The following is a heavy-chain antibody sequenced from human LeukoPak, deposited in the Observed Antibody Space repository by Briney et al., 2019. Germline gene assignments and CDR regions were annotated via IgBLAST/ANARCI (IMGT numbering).Heavy chain of an antibody. J-gene: IGHJ6*02. CDR2: IHYSGNS. V-gene: IGHV4-59*02. D-gene: IGHD3-22*01. Sequence: SETLSLTCSVSGDSVSGFYWNWIRQSPGTGLEWIGNIHYSGNSNYNPSLKSRVTMSIDTSKNQFSLKLSSVTAADTAVYYCARSEVVVYYYGMDVWGQGTTVTVSS. CDR3: ARSEVVVYYYGMDV. CDR1: GDSVSGFY.